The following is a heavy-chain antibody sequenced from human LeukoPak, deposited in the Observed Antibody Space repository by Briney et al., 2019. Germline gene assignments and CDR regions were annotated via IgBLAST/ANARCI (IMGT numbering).Heavy chain of an antibody. D-gene: IGHD6-13*01. CDR2: IWYDGSNT. Sequence: GGSLRLSCAASGFTFSRYGLHWVRQAPGKGLEWVAVIWYDGSNTYYADSVKGRFTISRDNSKNTVYLQMNSLRAEDTAVYYCARDRVGSIWESHYYYYYYGMDVWGQGTTVTVSS. J-gene: IGHJ6*02. CDR1: GFTFSRYG. V-gene: IGHV3-33*01. CDR3: ARDRVGSIWESHYYYYYYGMDV.